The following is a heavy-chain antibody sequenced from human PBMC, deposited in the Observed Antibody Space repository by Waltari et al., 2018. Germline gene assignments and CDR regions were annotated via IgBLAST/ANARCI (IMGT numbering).Heavy chain of an antibody. D-gene: IGHD6-13*01. CDR3: ARDSSWTYYFDY. V-gene: IGHV4-34*01. J-gene: IGHJ4*02. Sequence: QVQLQQWGAGLLKPSETPSLTCAVYGGSFSGYYWSWIRQPPGTGLEWIGEINHSGSTNYNPSLKSRVTISVDTSKNQFSLKLSSGTAADTAVYYCARDSSWTYYFDYWGQGTLVTVSS. CDR1: GGSFSGYY. CDR2: INHSGST.